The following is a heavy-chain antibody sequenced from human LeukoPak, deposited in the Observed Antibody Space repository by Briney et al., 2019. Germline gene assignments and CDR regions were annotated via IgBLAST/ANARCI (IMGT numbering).Heavy chain of an antibody. Sequence: SETLSLTCTVSGGSISSGSYYWSWIRQPAGKGLEWIGRIYTSGSTNYNPSLKSRVTISVDTSKNQFSLKRSSVTAADTAVYYCARHGVAGTPYYFDYWGQGTLVTVSS. D-gene: IGHD6-19*01. CDR3: ARHGVAGTPYYFDY. J-gene: IGHJ4*02. CDR2: IYTSGST. CDR1: GGSISSGSYY. V-gene: IGHV4-61*02.